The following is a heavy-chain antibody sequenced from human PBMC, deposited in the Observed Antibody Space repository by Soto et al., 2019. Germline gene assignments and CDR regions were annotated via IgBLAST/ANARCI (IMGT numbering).Heavy chain of an antibody. CDR1: GYTFFSFW. CDR2: IDPGDSSA. J-gene: IGHJ4*02. D-gene: IGHD2-2*01. CDR3: ARRYCSRADCYSDS. V-gene: IGHV5-10-1*01. Sequence: GESLKISCHGSGYTFFSFWIVWVRQVPGKGLERVGRIDPGDSSATYSATFPGHVTISADRSTRSAFLQWRSLRASDTAIYFCARRYCSRADCYSDSGSQGSLVTVAS.